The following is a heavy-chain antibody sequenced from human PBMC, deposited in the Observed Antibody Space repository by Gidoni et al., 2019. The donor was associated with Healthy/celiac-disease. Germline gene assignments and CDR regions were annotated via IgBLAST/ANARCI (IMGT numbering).Heavy chain of an antibody. CDR1: GFTFSSDA. CDR3: AKDFYYDSSGYYTPFDY. Sequence: EVQLLESGGGLVQPGGSLTLSCAASGFTFSSDAMSWVRQAPGKGLEWVSAISGSGGSTYYADSVKGRFTISRDNSKNTLYLQMNSLRAEDTAVYYCAKDFYYDSSGYYTPFDYWGQGTLVTVSS. V-gene: IGHV3-23*01. CDR2: ISGSGGST. J-gene: IGHJ4*02. D-gene: IGHD3-22*01.